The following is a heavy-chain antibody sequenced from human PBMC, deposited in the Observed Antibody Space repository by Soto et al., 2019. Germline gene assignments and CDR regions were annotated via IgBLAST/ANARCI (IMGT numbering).Heavy chain of an antibody. CDR1: GYTFSTYG. D-gene: IGHD5-12*01. Sequence: QVQLVQSGAEVTKPGASVKVSYKASGYTFSTYGISWVRQDPGQGLEWMGWTSGNNDKKNYSQKFKGRVTMTTDTSTNTAYLELRSLSTDDTALYYCARESRGYEDYWGQGTLVIVSS. CDR2: TSGNNDKK. CDR3: ARESRGYEDY. J-gene: IGHJ4*02. V-gene: IGHV1-18*01.